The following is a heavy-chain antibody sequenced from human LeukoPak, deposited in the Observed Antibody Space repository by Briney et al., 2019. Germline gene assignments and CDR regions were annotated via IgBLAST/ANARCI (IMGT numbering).Heavy chain of an antibody. CDR1: GFTVSSSY. CDR2: IYIDGGT. V-gene: IGHV3-53*01. J-gene: IGHJ4*02. CDR3: GKNLYSSVWKNYVDS. D-gene: IGHD6-19*01. Sequence: GGSLSLSCAASGFTVSSSYMTCVRQAPGEGLEWGSVIYIDGGTYYADSVKGRFTISIDTSKNTLYLQMNNVKPEDTAVYYCGKNLYSSVWKNYVDSWGQGTLVTVSS.